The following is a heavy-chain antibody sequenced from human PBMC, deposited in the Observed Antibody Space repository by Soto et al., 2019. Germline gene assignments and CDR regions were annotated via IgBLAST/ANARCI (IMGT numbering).Heavy chain of an antibody. CDR3: AKVRYSSPMGYYYGMDV. CDR1: GVTFSKFI. Sequence: SVKVSCKASGVTFSKFIMTWVRQAPGLGLEWVGGIIPIFGTANYAQKFQGRVTITADESTSTSYMEVNNLRSEDTAVYYCAKVRYSSPMGYYYGMDVWGQGTTVTVSS. CDR2: IIPIFGTA. V-gene: IGHV1-69*13. D-gene: IGHD6-19*01. J-gene: IGHJ6*02.